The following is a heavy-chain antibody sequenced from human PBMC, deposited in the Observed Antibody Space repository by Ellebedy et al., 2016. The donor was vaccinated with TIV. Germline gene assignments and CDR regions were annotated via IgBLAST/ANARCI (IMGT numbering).Heavy chain of an antibody. D-gene: IGHD1-7*01. V-gene: IGHV3-13*01. J-gene: IGHJ6*02. CDR2: IGTVGDT. Sequence: GESLKISCAASGFTFSDYDMHWVRQATGKGLEWVSVIGTVGDTYYPGSVKGRFTISSDNAKNSFYLHMNSLSAGDKAVYYCARGLAGTSKFIDVWGQGTTVTVSS. CDR3: ARGLAGTSKFIDV. CDR1: GFTFSDYD.